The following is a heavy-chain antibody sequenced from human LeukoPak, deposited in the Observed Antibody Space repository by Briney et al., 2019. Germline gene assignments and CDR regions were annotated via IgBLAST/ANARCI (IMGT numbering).Heavy chain of an antibody. J-gene: IGHJ3*02. CDR3: AREETNYDFWSGSMAGAFDI. V-gene: IGHV5-51*01. CDR1: GYSFTSYW. Sequence: GESLTISCKGSGYSFTSYWIGWVRQMPGKGLEWMGIIYPGDSDTRYSPSFQGQVTISADKSISTAYLQWSSLKASDTAMYYCAREETNYDFWSGSMAGAFDIWGQGTMVTVSS. D-gene: IGHD3-3*01. CDR2: IYPGDSDT.